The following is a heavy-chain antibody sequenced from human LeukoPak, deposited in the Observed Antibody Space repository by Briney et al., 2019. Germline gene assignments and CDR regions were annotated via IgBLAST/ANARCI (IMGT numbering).Heavy chain of an antibody. V-gene: IGHV4-59*08. CDR2: TYYSGST. D-gene: IGHD6-13*01. CDR3: ARHGSSIPHYYYYGMDV. J-gene: IGHJ6*02. Sequence: PSETLSLTCTVSGGSISSYYWSWIRQPPGKGLEWIGYTYYSGSTNYNPSLKSRVTISVDTSKNQFSLKLSSVTAADTAVYYCARHGSSIPHYYYYGMDVWGQGTTVTVSS. CDR1: GGSISSYY.